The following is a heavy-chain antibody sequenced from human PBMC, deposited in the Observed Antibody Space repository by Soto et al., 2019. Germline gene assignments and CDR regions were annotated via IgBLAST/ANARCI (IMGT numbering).Heavy chain of an antibody. CDR3: ARQIYDSDTGPNFQYYFDS. D-gene: IGHD3-22*01. Sequence: GESLKISCKGFGYTFPNHWINWVRQMPGKGLEWMGRIDPSDSYTNYSPSFRGHVTISATKSITTVFLQWSSLRASDTAMYYCARQIYDSDTGPNFQYYFDSWGQGTPVTVSS. CDR2: IDPSDSYT. CDR1: GYTFPNHW. J-gene: IGHJ4*02. V-gene: IGHV5-10-1*01.